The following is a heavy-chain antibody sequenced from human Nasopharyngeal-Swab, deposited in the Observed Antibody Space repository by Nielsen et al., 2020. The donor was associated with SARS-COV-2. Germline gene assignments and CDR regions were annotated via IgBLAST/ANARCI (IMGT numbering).Heavy chain of an antibody. J-gene: IGHJ6*02. CDR3: AREVGSIVGVPHYYGMDV. D-gene: IGHD1-26*01. CDR1: GFTFSSYG. V-gene: IGHV3-33*01. CDR2: IWYDGSNK. Sequence: GESLKISCAASGFTFSSYGMHWVRQAPGKGLEWVAVIWYDGSNKYYADSVKGRFTISRDNSKNTLYLQMNSLRAEDTAVYYCAREVGSIVGVPHYYGMDVWGQGTTVTVSS.